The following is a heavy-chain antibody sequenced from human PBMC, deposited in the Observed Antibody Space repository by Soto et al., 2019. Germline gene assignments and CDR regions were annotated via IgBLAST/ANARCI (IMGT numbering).Heavy chain of an antibody. V-gene: IGHV1-18*01. J-gene: IGHJ4*02. CDR3: ARRLQCGSGWPFDY. Sequence: QVQLVQSGGEVKKPGASVKVSCKASGYTFSAYGISWVRQAPGQGLEWMGWISVYNGNTNYGQKVQGRVTMTTDTSTTTAYMELRSLRSDDTAVYYCARRLQCGSGWPFDYWGQGTLLLVSS. CDR1: GYTFSAYG. CDR2: ISVYNGNT. D-gene: IGHD6-19*01.